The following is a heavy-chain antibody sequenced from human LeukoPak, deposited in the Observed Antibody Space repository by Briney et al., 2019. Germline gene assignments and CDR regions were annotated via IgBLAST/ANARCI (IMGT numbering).Heavy chain of an antibody. CDR2: IYYSGST. J-gene: IGHJ6*04. D-gene: IGHD6-19*01. CDR1: GGSISSSSYY. Sequence: SETLSLTCTVSGGSISSSSYYWGWIRQPPGKGLEWIGSIYYSGSTYYNPSLKSRVTISVDTSKNQFSLKLSSVTAADTAVYYCVGIAVAGKVGVYYYYYGMDVWGKGTTVTVSS. CDR3: VGIAVAGKVGVYYYYYGMDV. V-gene: IGHV4-39*07.